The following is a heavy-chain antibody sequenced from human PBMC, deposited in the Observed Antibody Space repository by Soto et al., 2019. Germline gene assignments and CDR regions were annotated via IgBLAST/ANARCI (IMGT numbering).Heavy chain of an antibody. V-gene: IGHV1-3*01. CDR1: GYTFTSYA. D-gene: IGHD6-13*01. Sequence: SSVKVSCKASGYTFTSYAMHWVRQAPGQRLEWMGWINAGNGNTKYSQKFQGRVTITRDTSASTAYMELSSLRSEDTAVYYCARVEQQLVPYYYYYGMDVWGQGTTVTVSS. CDR3: ARVEQQLVPYYYYYGMDV. CDR2: INAGNGNT. J-gene: IGHJ6*02.